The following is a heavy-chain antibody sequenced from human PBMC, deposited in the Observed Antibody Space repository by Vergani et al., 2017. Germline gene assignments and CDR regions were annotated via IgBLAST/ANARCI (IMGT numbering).Heavy chain of an antibody. V-gene: IGHV1-46*01. CDR2: INPSGGST. CDR3: ARGCGSTSCYKRGEDWFDP. J-gene: IGHJ5*02. D-gene: IGHD2-2*02. Sequence: QVQLVQSGAEVKKPGASVKVSCQASGYTFTSYYIHWVRQAPGQGLEWMGIINPSGGSTNYAQKFQGRVTMTRDPSTSTVVMELSSLRAEDTAVYYCARGCGSTSCYKRGEDWFDPWGQGTLVTVSS. CDR1: GYTFTSYY.